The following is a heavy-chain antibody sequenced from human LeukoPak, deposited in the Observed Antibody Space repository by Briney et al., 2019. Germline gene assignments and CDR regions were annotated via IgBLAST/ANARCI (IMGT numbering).Heavy chain of an antibody. CDR3: AKVVGVWFGGLSYFDY. CDR2: SRNKANSYTT. D-gene: IGHD3-10*01. CDR1: GFTFSDHY. J-gene: IGHJ4*02. Sequence: GGSLRLSCAASGFTFSDHYMDWVRQAPGKGLEWVGRSRNKANSYTTEYAASVKGRFTISRDDSKNSLYLQMNSLRTEDTAVYYCAKVVGVWFGGLSYFDYWGQGTLVTVSS. V-gene: IGHV3-72*01.